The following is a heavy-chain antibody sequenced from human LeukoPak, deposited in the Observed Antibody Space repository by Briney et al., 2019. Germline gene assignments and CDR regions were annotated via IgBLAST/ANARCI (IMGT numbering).Heavy chain of an antibody. D-gene: IGHD2-21*02. CDR3: SGHMTSADY. J-gene: IGHJ4*02. CDR2: VKRNTDGGTT. CDR1: GFIFSNAW. Sequence: GGSLRLSCAASGFIFSNAWMSWVRRAPGKGLEWVARVKRNTDGGTTDYAAPVNGRFTISRDDSENTVYLQMNSLKIEDTAVYYCSGHMTSADYWGQGTLVTVSS. V-gene: IGHV3-15*01.